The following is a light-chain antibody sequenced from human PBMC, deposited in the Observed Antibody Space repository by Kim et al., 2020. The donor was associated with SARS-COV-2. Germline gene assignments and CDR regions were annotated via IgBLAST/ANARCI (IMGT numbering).Light chain of an antibody. CDR2: DIT. CDR3: GSYVGNNNFV. V-gene: IGLV2-8*01. Sequence: SVTISCTGTSRDVGGYHYVSWYQHHPGKAPKLMIYDITKRPSGVPDRFSGSKSGNTASLTVSGLQAEDEADYYCGSYVGNNNFVFGTGTKVTVL. J-gene: IGLJ1*01. CDR1: SRDVGGYHY.